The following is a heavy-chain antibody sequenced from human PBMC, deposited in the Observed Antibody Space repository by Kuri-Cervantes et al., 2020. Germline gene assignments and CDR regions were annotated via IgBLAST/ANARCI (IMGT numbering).Heavy chain of an antibody. CDR3: AKVASTYYYDSSGYGTLDY. CDR1: GFTFSSYA. D-gene: IGHD3-22*01. CDR2: ISGSGGST. Sequence: LSLTCAASGFTFSSYAMSWVRQAPGKGLEWVSAISGSGGSTYYADSVKGRFTISRDNSKNTLYLQMNSLRAEDTAVYYCAKVASTYYYDSSGYGTLDYWGQGTLVTVSS. J-gene: IGHJ4*02. V-gene: IGHV3-23*01.